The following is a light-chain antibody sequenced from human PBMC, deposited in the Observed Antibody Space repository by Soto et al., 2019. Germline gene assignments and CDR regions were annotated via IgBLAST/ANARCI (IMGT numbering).Light chain of an antibody. CDR3: QQRSNWPPL. Sequence: EIVLTQSPATLSLSPGERATLSCRASQRVSSYLAWYQQKPGQAPRLLIYDASNRATGIPARFSGSGSGTAFTLSISILESEDFAFYYCQQRSNWPPLFGQGTRLEIK. V-gene: IGKV3-11*01. J-gene: IGKJ5*01. CDR2: DAS. CDR1: QRVSSY.